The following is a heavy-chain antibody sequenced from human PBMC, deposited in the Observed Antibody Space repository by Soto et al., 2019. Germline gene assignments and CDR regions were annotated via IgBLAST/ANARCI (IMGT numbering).Heavy chain of an antibody. D-gene: IGHD4-4*01. CDR2: INPNSGGT. CDR3: ATTVTTGYGMDV. CDR1: GYTFTGYY. Sequence: SVKVSCKASGYTFTGYYMHWVRQAPGQGLEWMGWINPNSGGTNYAQKFQGWVTMTRDTSISTAYMELSRLRSDDTAVYYCATTVTTGYGMDVWGQGTTVTVSS. J-gene: IGHJ6*02. V-gene: IGHV1-2*04.